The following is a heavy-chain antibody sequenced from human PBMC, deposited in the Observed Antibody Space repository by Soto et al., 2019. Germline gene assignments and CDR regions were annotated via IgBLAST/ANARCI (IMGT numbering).Heavy chain of an antibody. CDR1: GGSVRGSY. J-gene: IGHJ4*02. CDR3: ARNGYDTSNHHFDH. D-gene: IGHD3-22*01. V-gene: IGHV4-34*01. CDR2: INDSGST. Sequence: SETLSLTCAVYGGSVRGSYWSWIRQPPGKGLEWIGEINDSGSTKYNPSLKSRVTISVDTSKNQFSLSLSSVTAADTAVYFWARNGYDTSNHHFDHWSQGNLVTVS.